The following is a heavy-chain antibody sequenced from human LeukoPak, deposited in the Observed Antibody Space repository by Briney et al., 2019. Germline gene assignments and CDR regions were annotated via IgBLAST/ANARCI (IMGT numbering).Heavy chain of an antibody. V-gene: IGHV3-21*01. CDR1: GFTFSSYS. CDR2: ISSSSSYI. D-gene: IGHD3-22*01. J-gene: IGHJ3*02. CDR3: AREQGGGYYYDSSGYPIDAFDI. Sequence: GGSVRLFCAASGFTFSSYSMNWVRQAPGKGLECVSSISSSSSYIYYADSEKGRFTISRDNAKNSLYLQMNSLRAEDTAVYYCAREQGGGYYYDSSGYPIDAFDIWGQGTMVTVSS.